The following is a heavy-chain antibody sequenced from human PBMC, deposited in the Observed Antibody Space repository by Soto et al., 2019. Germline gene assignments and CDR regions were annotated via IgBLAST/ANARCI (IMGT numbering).Heavy chain of an antibody. CDR1: GFTFSHYY. V-gene: IGHV3-11*01. D-gene: IGHD6-19*01. J-gene: IGHJ5*01. CDR2: ISNSGVTL. CDR3: ARGIAVAGNYWFDS. Sequence: GGSLRLSCAASGFTFSHYYISWIRQAPGKGLEWVSYISNSGVTLYYADSVRGRFTISRDNAKNSLFLQMNSLRAEDTAVYYCARGIAVAGNYWFDSLGQGALVTVSS.